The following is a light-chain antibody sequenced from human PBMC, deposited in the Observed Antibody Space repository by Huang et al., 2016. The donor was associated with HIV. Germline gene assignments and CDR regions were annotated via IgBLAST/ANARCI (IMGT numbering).Light chain of an antibody. Sequence: EIVLTQSPVSLSLSPGDRATLSCRASQYVADAYVAWYQHIPGQSPRLLIYGASRRAPGIPDRFSGSGFSTDFNLTISRLEPEDFAVYYCQQCGDSTWTFGQGTKVEVK. V-gene: IGKV3-20*01. J-gene: IGKJ1*01. CDR2: GAS. CDR3: QQCGDSTWT. CDR1: QYVADAY.